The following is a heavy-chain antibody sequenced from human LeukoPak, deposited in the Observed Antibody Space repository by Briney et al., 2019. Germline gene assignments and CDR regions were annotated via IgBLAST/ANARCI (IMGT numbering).Heavy chain of an antibody. V-gene: IGHV4-59*08. CDR2: ISYSTGT. J-gene: IGHJ5*02. Sequence: PSETLSPTCNVSGGSISSYSWSWIRQPPGKGLEWIGYISYSTGTNYNPSLKSRVTISLDTSKNQFSLKLSSVTAADTARYYCARTLDTSGYFYFFDPWGQGMLVTVSS. CDR3: ARTLDTSGYFYFFDP. D-gene: IGHD3-22*01. CDR1: GGSISSYS.